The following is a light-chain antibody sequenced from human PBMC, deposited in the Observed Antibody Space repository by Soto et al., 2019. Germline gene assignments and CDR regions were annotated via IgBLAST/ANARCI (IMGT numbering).Light chain of an antibody. Sequence: SQRTQSPSTLSGSVGDRFTITCRASQNISSWLAWYQQKPGKAPKLLIYKASTLKSGVPSRFSGSGSGTEFTLTISRPQSEDFAVYYCQQYNNWPLPFGGGTKVDIK. CDR2: KAS. V-gene: IGKV1-5*03. J-gene: IGKJ4*01. CDR1: QNISSW. CDR3: QQYNNWPLP.